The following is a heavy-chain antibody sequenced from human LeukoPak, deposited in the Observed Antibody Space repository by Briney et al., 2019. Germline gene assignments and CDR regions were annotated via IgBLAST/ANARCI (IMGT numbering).Heavy chain of an antibody. CDR2: IYSGGST. D-gene: IGHD3-10*02. Sequence: GGSLRLSCAASGFTVSSYYMSWVRQAPGKGLEWVSTIYSGGSTYYAESVKGRFTISRDNAKNSLYLQMNSLRAEDTAVYYCAELGITMIGGVWGKGTTVTISS. V-gene: IGHV3-66*01. CDR3: AELGITMIGGV. J-gene: IGHJ6*04. CDR1: GFTVSSYY.